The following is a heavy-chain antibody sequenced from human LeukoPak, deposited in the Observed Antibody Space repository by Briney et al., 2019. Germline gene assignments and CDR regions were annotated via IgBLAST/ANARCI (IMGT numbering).Heavy chain of an antibody. J-gene: IGHJ4*02. D-gene: IGHD5-24*01. CDR3: ARDDRDGYNYGY. Sequence: ASVKVSCKASGYTFTSYGISWVGQAPGQGLEWMGWISAYNGNTNYAQKLQGRVTMTTDTSTSTAYMELRSLRSDDTAVYYCARDDRDGYNYGYWGQGTLVTVSS. CDR1: GYTFTSYG. CDR2: ISAYNGNT. V-gene: IGHV1-18*01.